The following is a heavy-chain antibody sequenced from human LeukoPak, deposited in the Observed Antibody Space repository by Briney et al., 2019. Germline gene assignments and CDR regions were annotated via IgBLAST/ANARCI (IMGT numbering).Heavy chain of an antibody. V-gene: IGHV3-48*04. CDR1: GFTFSSYS. J-gene: IGHJ3*02. Sequence: GGSLRLSCAASGFTFSSYSMNWVRQAPGKGLEWVSYISSSGSTIYYADSMKGRLTISRDNAKNSLYLQMNGLRAEDTAVYYCARGVTVSDAFDIWGQGTMVTVSS. D-gene: IGHD1-14*01. CDR2: ISSSGSTI. CDR3: ARGVTVSDAFDI.